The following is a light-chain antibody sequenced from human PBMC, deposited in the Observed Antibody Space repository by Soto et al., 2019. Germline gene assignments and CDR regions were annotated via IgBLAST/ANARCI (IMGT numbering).Light chain of an antibody. Sequence: TQSPSALSASVGDRVTITCWASQSISSNLAWYQQKPGQAPRLLIYGAFSRATGIPDRFSGSGSGTDFTLTISRLEPEDFAVYYCQQYGNSIPITFGQGTRLAIK. CDR1: QSISSN. J-gene: IGKJ5*01. V-gene: IGKV3-20*01. CDR2: GAF. CDR3: QQYGNSIPIT.